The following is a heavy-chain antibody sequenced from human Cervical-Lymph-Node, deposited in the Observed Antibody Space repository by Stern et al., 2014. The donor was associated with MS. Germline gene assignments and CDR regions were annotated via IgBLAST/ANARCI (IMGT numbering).Heavy chain of an antibody. V-gene: IGHV1-69*01. CDR1: GGTFSSYS. D-gene: IGHD1-7*01. CDR3: ARAQRNYMSYWYFDL. CDR2: IIPVYGSA. J-gene: IGHJ2*01. Sequence: QVQLVQSGAEVRKPGSSVKVSCKASGGTFSSYSISWVRQAPGLGLEWMGGIIPVYGSADYAQKFQGRVTITADESTSIAYMELSSLRSEDTAMYYCARAQRNYMSYWYFDLWGHGTLVTVSS.